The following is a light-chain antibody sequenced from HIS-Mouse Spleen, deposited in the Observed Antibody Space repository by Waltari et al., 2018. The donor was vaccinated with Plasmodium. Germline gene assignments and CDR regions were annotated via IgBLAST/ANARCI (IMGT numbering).Light chain of an antibody. CDR1: QIVSSSY. CDR2: GAS. J-gene: IGKJ1*01. V-gene: IGKV3D-7*01. Sequence: EIVMTQSPATLSLSPGERAPLSCRASQIVSSSYLSCSQQKPGQAPRILIYGASTRATGIPARFSGSGSGTDFTLTISSLQPEDFAVYYCQQDYNLPWTFGQGTKVEIK. CDR3: QQDYNLPWT.